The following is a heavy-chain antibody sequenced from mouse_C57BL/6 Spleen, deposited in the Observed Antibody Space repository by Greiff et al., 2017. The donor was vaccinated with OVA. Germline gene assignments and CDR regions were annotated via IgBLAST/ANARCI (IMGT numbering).Heavy chain of an antibody. Sequence: VQLQQPGAELVRPGSSVKLSCKASGYTFTSYWMDWVKQRPGQGLEWIGNIYPSDSETHYNQKFKDKATLTVDKSSSTAYMQLSSLTSEDSAVYYCARRGFYYYGSSPYYYAMDYWGQGTSVTVSS. D-gene: IGHD1-1*01. CDR1: GYTFTSYW. CDR3: ARRGFYYYGSSPYYYAMDY. J-gene: IGHJ4*01. V-gene: IGHV1-61*01. CDR2: IYPSDSET.